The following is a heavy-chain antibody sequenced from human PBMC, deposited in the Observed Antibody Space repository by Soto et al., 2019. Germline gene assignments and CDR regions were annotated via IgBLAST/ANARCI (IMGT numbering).Heavy chain of an antibody. CDR3: ARTHSIAVAGTGLDY. CDR1: GGTFSSYA. CDR2: IIPIFGTA. V-gene: IGHV1-69*06. D-gene: IGHD6-19*01. Sequence: SVKVSCKASGGTFSSYAISGVRQAPGQGLEWMGGIIPIFGTANYAQKFQGRVTITADKSTSTAYMELSSLRSEDTAVYYCARTHSIAVAGTGLDYWGQGTLVTVSS. J-gene: IGHJ4*02.